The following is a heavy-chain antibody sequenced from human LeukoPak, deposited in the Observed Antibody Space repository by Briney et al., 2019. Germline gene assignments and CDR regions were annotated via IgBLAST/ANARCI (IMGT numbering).Heavy chain of an antibody. D-gene: IGHD2-2*01. CDR1: GFTFSRFG. CDR3: AKDEVVPSYYYIDV. Sequence: GGSLRLSCAASGFTFSRFGMHWVRQAPGKGPEWVTFINYDGSKEYYADSVKGRFTISRDSSKNTLYLQMNSLRAEDTAVYYCAKDEVVPSYYYIDVWGKGTTVTVSS. J-gene: IGHJ6*03. CDR2: INYDGSKE. V-gene: IGHV3-30*02.